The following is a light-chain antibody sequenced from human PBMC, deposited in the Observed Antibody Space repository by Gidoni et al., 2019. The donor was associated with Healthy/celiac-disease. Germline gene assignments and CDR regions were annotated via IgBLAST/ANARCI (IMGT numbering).Light chain of an antibody. CDR1: QSVSSY. Sequence: EIVLTQSPATLSLSPGERATLSCRASQSVSSYLAWYQQKPGQAPRLLIYDASNRATGIPARFSGRGSGTDFTLTISSLEPEDFAVYYCQQRSNWPMCSFGQGTKLEIK. V-gene: IGKV3-11*01. CDR2: DAS. CDR3: QQRSNWPMCS. J-gene: IGKJ2*04.